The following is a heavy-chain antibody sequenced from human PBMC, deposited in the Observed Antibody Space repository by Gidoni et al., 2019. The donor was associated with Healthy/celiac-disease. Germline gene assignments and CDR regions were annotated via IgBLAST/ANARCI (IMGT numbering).Heavy chain of an antibody. J-gene: IGHJ4*02. CDR1: ELTFSSYS. V-gene: IGHV3-21*01. Sequence: EVQLVESGGGLVKPGGSLRLSCAASELTFSSYSMTWVRQAPGKGLEWVSSISSSSSYIYYADSVKGRFTISRDNAKNSLYLQMNSLRAEDTAVYYCASSPGIVGGYWGQGTLVTVSS. D-gene: IGHD1-26*01. CDR3: ASSPGIVGGY. CDR2: ISSSSSYI.